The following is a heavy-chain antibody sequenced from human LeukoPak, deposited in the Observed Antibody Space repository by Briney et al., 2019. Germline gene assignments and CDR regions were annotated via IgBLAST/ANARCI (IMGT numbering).Heavy chain of an antibody. CDR3: ARERYCTSATCYVGVPFDS. D-gene: IGHD2-2*01. J-gene: IGHJ4*02. V-gene: IGHV3-7*01. Sequence: GGSLRLSCAASGFSFNTYYMTWVRQAPGKGLEWVAGIKQDGSENYYMDSVKGRFTISRDNSRNSLYLQMNSLRAEDTAVYFCARERYCTSATCYVGVPFDSWGQGTLVTVSS. CDR2: IKQDGSEN. CDR1: GFSFNTYY.